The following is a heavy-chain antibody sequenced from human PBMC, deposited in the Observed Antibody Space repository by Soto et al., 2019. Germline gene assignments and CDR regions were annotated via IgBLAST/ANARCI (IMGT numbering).Heavy chain of an antibody. J-gene: IGHJ4*02. V-gene: IGHV1-46*01. CDR3: LTGSEQTSSRPLRPYYFDY. D-gene: IGHD2-2*01. Sequence: ASVKVSCKASGYTFTSYYMHWVRQAPGQGLEWMGIINPSGGSTSYAQKFQGRVTMTRDTSTSTVYMELSSLRSEDTAVYYCLTGSEQTSSRPLRPYYFDYWGQGTLVTVSS. CDR1: GYTFTSYY. CDR2: INPSGGST.